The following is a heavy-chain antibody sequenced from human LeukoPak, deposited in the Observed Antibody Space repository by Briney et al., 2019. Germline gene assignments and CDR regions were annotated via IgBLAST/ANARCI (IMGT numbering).Heavy chain of an antibody. CDR2: IIPIFGTA. V-gene: IGHV1-69*13. D-gene: IGHD3-10*01. J-gene: IGHJ4*02. Sequence: SVKVSCKASGGTFSSYAISWVRQAPGQGLEWMGGIIPIFGTANYAQKFQGRVTVTADETTNTDYMELSSLRSEDTAVYYCARSPTSGSYYAYFDYWGQGTLVTVSS. CDR3: ARSPTSGSYYAYFDY. CDR1: GGTFSSYA.